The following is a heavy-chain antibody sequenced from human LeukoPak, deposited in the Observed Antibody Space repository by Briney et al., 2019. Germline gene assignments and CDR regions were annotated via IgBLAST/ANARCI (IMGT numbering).Heavy chain of an antibody. CDR1: GGSISSGDYH. J-gene: IGHJ5*02. CDR2: IHDSGST. CDR3: ARGFGSGNYYYGWFDP. V-gene: IGHV4-30-4*01. Sequence: SETLSLTCTVSGGSISSGDYHWNWIRQPPGKGLEWIGFIHDSGSTLYNPSLKSRIIISRDVSRNQFSLQLTSVTAADTAVYYCARGFGSGNYYYGWFDPWGQGALVTVSS. D-gene: IGHD3-10*01.